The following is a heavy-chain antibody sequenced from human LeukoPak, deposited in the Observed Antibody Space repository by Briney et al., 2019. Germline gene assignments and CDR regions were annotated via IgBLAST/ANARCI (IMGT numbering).Heavy chain of an antibody. V-gene: IGHV3-23*01. D-gene: IGHD3-10*01. CDR3: ATIKVRANNYDTDGFEY. CDR1: GFTFSSYA. J-gene: IGHJ4*02. Sequence: GGSLRLSCAASGFTFSSYAMTWVRQAPGKGLEWVSTISGNGGSTYYADSVKGRFTNSRDNTKNTLYLQMNSLRAEDTAVYYCATIKVRANNYDTDGFEYWGQGTLVTVSS. CDR2: ISGNGGST.